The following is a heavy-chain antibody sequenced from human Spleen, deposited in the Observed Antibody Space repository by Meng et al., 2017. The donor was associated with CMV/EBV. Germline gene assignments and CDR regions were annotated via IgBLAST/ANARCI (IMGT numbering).Heavy chain of an antibody. J-gene: IGHJ6*02. CDR3: ARDRLSPYYDSGSASFATTHGVDV. D-gene: IGHD3-3*01. CDR2: IIQDGSEK. CDR1: GFTFSSYW. Sequence: GESLKISCAASGFTFSSYWMTWVRQAPGKGLEWVANIIQDGSEKYYVDSVKGRFTISRDNAKNSLFLQMQSLRAEDTAVYYCARDRLSPYYDSGSASFATTHGVDVWGQGTTVTVSS. V-gene: IGHV3-7*01.